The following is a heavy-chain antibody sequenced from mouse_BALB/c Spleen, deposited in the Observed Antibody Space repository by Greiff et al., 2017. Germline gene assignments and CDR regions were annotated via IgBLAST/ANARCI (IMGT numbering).Heavy chain of an antibody. D-gene: IGHD2-2*01. Sequence: EVKLMESGPGLVEPSQSLSLTCTVTGYSFTSDYAWYWIRHFPGNKLEWMGYISDSGSTSYNPSHKSRIIITRDTTKNQFFLKLNSVTTENTATYDGARCPRILDGYDGAYWGQGTLVTVSA. CDR1: GYSFTSDYA. CDR2: ISDSGST. CDR3: ARCPRILDGYDGAY. J-gene: IGHJ3*01. V-gene: IGHV3-2*02.